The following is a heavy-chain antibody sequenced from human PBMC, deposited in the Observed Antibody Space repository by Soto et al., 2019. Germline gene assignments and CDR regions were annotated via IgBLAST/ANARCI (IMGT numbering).Heavy chain of an antibody. CDR2: ISSSSSYI. J-gene: IGHJ4*02. V-gene: IGHV3-21*01. Sequence: EVQLVESGGGLVKPGGSLRLSCAASGFTFSSYSMNWVRQAPGKGLEWVSSISSSSSYIYYADSVKGRFTISRDNAKNSLYLQMNSLRAEDTALYYCARDGEGITIFGVVIIFQDYWGQGTLVTVSS. CDR1: GFTFSSYS. CDR3: ARDGEGITIFGVVIIFQDY. D-gene: IGHD3-3*01.